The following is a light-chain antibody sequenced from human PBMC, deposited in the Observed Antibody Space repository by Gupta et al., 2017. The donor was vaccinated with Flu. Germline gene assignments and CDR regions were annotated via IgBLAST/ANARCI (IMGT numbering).Light chain of an antibody. Sequence: SALTQPASVSGSPGPSITISCTGTSSDIGDYNSVSWYQHHPGKAPKLVIFEVNNRPAGVSVRFSGSKSGDTASLTISGLQAEDEADYYCISYTRRSVFFFGAGTTVTV. CDR3: ISYTRRSVFF. J-gene: IGLJ1*01. V-gene: IGLV2-14*01. CDR1: SSDIGDYNS. CDR2: EVN.